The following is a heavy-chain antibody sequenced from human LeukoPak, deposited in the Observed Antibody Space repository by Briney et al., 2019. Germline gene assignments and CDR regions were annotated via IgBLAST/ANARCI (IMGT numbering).Heavy chain of an antibody. Sequence: PGRSLRLSCAASGFTFSSYGMHWVRQAPGKGLEWVAVISYDGSNKYYADSVKGRFTISRDNSKNTLYLQMNSLRAEDTAVYYCAKDHPVGGDYFDYWGQGTLVTVSS. CDR3: AKDHPVGGDYFDY. CDR2: ISYDGSNK. D-gene: IGHD4-17*01. V-gene: IGHV3-30*18. CDR1: GFTFSSYG. J-gene: IGHJ4*02.